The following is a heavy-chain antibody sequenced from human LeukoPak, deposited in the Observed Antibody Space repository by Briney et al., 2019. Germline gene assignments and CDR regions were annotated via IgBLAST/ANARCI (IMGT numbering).Heavy chain of an antibody. CDR2: ISYSGST. CDR1: GGSISTYY. Sequence: PSETLSLTCTVSGGSISTYYWSWIRQPPGKGLEWIGYISYSGSTNYNPSLKSRLTISVDTSKNQFSLKLNSVTAADTAVYYCARIRGNYNYGQYSIDYWGQGTLVTVSS. V-gene: IGHV4-59*01. D-gene: IGHD5-18*01. J-gene: IGHJ4*02. CDR3: ARIRGNYNYGQYSIDY.